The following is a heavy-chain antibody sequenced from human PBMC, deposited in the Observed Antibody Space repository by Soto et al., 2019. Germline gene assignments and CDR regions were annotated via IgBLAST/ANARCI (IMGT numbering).Heavy chain of an antibody. Sequence: SETLSLTCTVSGASVNSGGYYWSWIRQLPGKGLEWIGYIYFSGTTYYNPSLESRVTISLDTSQNQFSLKLTSVIAADTAIYYCASGKAWGVILAYWGQGTLVTVSS. CDR2: IYFSGTT. J-gene: IGHJ4*02. CDR3: ASGKAWGVILAY. CDR1: GASVNSGGYY. V-gene: IGHV4-31*03. D-gene: IGHD3-16*02.